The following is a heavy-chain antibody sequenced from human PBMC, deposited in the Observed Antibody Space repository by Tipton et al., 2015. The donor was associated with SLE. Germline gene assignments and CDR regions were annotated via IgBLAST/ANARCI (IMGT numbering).Heavy chain of an antibody. V-gene: IGHV4-61*02. Sequence: TLSLTCTVSGGSINTDYYFWTWIRQPAGKRLEWIGRIYNSGTTNHNPSLKSRVTISLDESKKQVSLRLTSVTAADTAVYYCAGPADTFDIWGQGKTVIVSS. CDR2: IYNSGTT. CDR1: GGSINTDYYF. CDR3: AGPADTFDI. J-gene: IGHJ3*02.